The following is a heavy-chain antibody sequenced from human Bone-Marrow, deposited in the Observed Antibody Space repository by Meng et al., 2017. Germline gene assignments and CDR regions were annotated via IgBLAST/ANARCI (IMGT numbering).Heavy chain of an antibody. V-gene: IGHV4-39*01. CDR3: AWGPYTHGHFWYFDL. CDR1: GGSISSSSFY. J-gene: IGHJ2*01. Sequence: QLQVQESGPGLVKPSETLSLTCTVSGGSISSSSFYWVWIRQPPGMGLEWIGSIDYTEYTHFNASLKSRVTMSIDTSRKQISLMLSSVTAADTAVYYCAWGPYTHGHFWYFDLWGRGTLVTVSS. D-gene: IGHD5-18*01. CDR2: IDYTEYT.